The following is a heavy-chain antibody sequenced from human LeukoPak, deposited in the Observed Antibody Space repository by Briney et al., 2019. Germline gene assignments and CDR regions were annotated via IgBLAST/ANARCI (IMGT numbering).Heavy chain of an antibody. CDR3: AREVEMATTLGY. V-gene: IGHV3-66*01. CDR2: IYNGGST. J-gene: IGHJ4*02. Sequence: GGSLRLSCAASGSTVSSKYMSWVRQAPGKGLEWVSVIYNGGSTYYADSVKGRFTISRDNSKNTLYLQMNSLRAEDTAVYYCAREVEMATTLGYWGQGTLVTVSS. CDR1: GSTVSSKY. D-gene: IGHD5-24*01.